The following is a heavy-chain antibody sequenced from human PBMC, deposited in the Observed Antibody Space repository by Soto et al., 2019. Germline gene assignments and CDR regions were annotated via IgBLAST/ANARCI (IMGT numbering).Heavy chain of an antibody. CDR2: VGNNGTPT. CDR1: GFTFSSYT. D-gene: IGHD3-10*01. V-gene: IGHV3-23*01. Sequence: AGGSLRLSCPASGFTFSSYTMGWVRQAPGKGLEWVSVVGNNGTPTYYADSVRGRFTISRDNSKNTLHLQMNSLRAEDTAVYFYAKDGGVRGLIDAFDFSGQGIMVTLSS. J-gene: IGHJ3*01. CDR3: AKDGGVRGLIDAFDF.